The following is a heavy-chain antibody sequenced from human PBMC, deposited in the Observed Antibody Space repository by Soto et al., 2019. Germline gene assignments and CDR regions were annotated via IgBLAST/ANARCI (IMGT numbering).Heavy chain of an antibody. CDR2: IIPIFGTA. J-gene: IGHJ5*02. D-gene: IGHD1-26*01. Sequence: SVKVSCKASGGTFSSYAISWVRQAPGQGLEWMGGIIPIFGTANYAQKFQGRVTITADESTSTAYMELSSLRSEDTAVYYCANSGSYYRGNWFDPWGQGTLVTVSS. CDR1: GGTFSSYA. CDR3: ANSGSYYRGNWFDP. V-gene: IGHV1-69*13.